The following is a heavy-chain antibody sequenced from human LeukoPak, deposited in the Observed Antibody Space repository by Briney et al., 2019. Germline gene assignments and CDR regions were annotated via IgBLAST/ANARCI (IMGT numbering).Heavy chain of an antibody. CDR3: ARVVVVAAGHDY. V-gene: IGHV4-34*01. J-gene: IGHJ4*02. Sequence: KPSETLSLNCAVYGGAFSGYYLGWIRQPPGKGLGWIGEINHSGSTNYNPSLKSRVTISVDTSKNQFSLKLSSVTAADTAVYYCARVVVVAAGHDYWGQGTLVTVSS. CDR1: GGAFSGYY. D-gene: IGHD2-15*01. CDR2: INHSGST.